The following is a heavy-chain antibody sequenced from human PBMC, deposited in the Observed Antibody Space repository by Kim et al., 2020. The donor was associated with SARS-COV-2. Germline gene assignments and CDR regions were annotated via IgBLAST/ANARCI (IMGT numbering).Heavy chain of an antibody. CDR1: GASISSCNW. D-gene: IGHD6-25*01. V-gene: IGHV4-4*02. J-gene: IGHJ5*02. Sequence: SETLSLTCAVSGASISSCNWWTWVRQPPGKGLEWIGEISHSGSTEYNPSLRTRVTISVDNSKNQFSLKLRSVTAADTAVYYCARAVSSAWTLRDWFDPWGQGTLVTVSS. CDR2: ISHSGST. CDR3: ARAVSSAWTLRDWFDP.